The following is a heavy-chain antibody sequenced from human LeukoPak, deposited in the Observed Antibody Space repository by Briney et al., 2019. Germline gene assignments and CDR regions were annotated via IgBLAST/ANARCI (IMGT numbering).Heavy chain of an antibody. CDR2: INTNGDDT. J-gene: IGHJ4*02. V-gene: IGHV3-64D*09. CDR3: VKDLRGAGYYTSFDY. CDR1: GFTFSTYA. Sequence: GGSLRLSCSASGFTFSTYAMHWVRQAPGKGLEHVSTINTNGDDTYYADSVKGRFTISRDNSKRTLYLQMSSLRAEDTAVYYCVKDLRGAGYYTSFDYWGQGTLVTVSS. D-gene: IGHD3-10*01.